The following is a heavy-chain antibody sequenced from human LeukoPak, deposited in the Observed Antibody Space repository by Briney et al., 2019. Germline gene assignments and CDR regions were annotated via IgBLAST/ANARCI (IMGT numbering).Heavy chain of an antibody. CDR2: IYDSGST. V-gene: IGHV4-30-2*01. Sequence: SQTLSLTCAVSGGSISSGGYSWSWIRQPPGKGLEWIGYIYDSGSTYYNPSLKSRVTISVDRSKNQFSLKLSSVTAADTAVYYCARGGPDYYDSSGYHTYYFDYWGQGTLVTVSS. CDR3: ARGGPDYYDSSGYHTYYFDY. D-gene: IGHD3-22*01. CDR1: GGSISSGGYS. J-gene: IGHJ4*02.